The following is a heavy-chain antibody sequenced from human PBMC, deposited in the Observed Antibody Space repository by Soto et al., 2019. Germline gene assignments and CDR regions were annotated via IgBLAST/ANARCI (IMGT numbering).Heavy chain of an antibody. J-gene: IGHJ6*02. Sequence: ASLKVSCKASGYTFTSYDINWVRQATGQGLEWMGWMNPSTGNTGFAQKFQGRVTMTRDASITTAYMELSSLRSEDTAVYYCARQWELSGYYYGMDVWGQGTTVTVSS. CDR3: ARQWELSGYYYGMDV. V-gene: IGHV1-8*02. CDR2: MNPSTGNT. D-gene: IGHD1-26*01. CDR1: GYTFTSYD.